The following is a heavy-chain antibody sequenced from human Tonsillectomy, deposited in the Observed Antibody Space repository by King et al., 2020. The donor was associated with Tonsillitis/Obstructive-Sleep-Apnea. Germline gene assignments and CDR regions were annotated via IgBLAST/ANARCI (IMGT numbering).Heavy chain of an antibody. V-gene: IGHV5-51*01. D-gene: IGHD3-9*01. CDR1: GYNFTTYW. J-gene: IGHJ4*02. Sequence: VQLVESGAEVKKPGESLKISCKGSGYNFTTYWIGWVRQMPGKGLEWMGIIYPGDSDTRYSPSFQGQVSISADKSISTAYLQWSSLKASDAAMYYCARRSYFDWHFDYWGQGTLVTVSS. CDR3: ARRSYFDWHFDY. CDR2: IYPGDSDT.